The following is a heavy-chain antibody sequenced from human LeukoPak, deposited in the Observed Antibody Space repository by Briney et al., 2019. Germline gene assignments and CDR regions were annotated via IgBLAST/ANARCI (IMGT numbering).Heavy chain of an antibody. CDR2: TYYSGRP. J-gene: IGHJ4*02. V-gene: IGHV4-59*01. Sequence: SETLSLTCTVSGGSISTYYLSWIRQPPGKGLEWIGSTYYSGRPNYNPSLKSRVTISVDTSKNQFSLKLSSVTAADTAVYYCARFSYGSGSYDRAFDYWGQGTLVTVSS. CDR1: GGSISTYY. D-gene: IGHD3-10*01. CDR3: ARFSYGSGSYDRAFDY.